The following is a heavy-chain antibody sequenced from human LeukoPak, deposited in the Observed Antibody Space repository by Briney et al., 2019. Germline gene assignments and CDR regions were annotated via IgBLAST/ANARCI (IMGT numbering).Heavy chain of an antibody. CDR1: GYSISSGYY. CDR3: ARDMYYFDY. J-gene: IGHJ4*02. D-gene: IGHD3-10*02. V-gene: IGHV4-38-2*02. CDR2: IYDSGST. Sequence: SETLSLTCTVSGYSISSGYYWGWIRQPPGKGLEWIGSIYDSGSTYYNPSLKSRVAISVDTSKNQLSLRLSSVTAADTAVFYCARDMYYFDYWGQGTLVTVSP.